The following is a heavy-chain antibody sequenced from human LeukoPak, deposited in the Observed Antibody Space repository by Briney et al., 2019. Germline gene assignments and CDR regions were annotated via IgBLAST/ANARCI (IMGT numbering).Heavy chain of an antibody. CDR2: IYNSGST. CDR3: ARRRDWFDS. CDR1: GGSISSYY. J-gene: IGHJ5*01. V-gene: IGHV4-59*08. Sequence: PSETLSLTCTVSGGSISSYYWSWVRQPPGKGLEYIGYIYNSGSTNYNPSLKSRVTVSVDTSKNHFSLKLSSVTAADTAVYYCARRRDWFDSWGQGTLVTVSS.